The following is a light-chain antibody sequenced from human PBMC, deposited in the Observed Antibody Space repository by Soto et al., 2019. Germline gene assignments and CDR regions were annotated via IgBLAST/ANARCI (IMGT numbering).Light chain of an antibody. J-gene: IGKJ4*01. CDR3: QQYSSWVT. V-gene: IGKV3-15*01. CDR1: QTITSN. CDR2: GAS. Sequence: EIVMTQSPVTLSLSPGDTATLSCRASQTITSNLAWYQQKPGQPPRLLIYGASTRATGIPARFSGSGSGTEFTLTITNLQSEDFAVYYCQQYSSWVTFGAGTQLEI.